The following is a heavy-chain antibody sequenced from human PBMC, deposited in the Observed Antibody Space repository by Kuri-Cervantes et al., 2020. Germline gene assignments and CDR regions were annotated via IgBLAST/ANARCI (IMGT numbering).Heavy chain of an antibody. J-gene: IGHJ3*02. D-gene: IGHD7-27*01. CDR2: IYSGGST. Sequence: GGSLRLSCAASGFTVSSNYMSWVRQAPGKGLEWVSVIYSGGSTYYADSVKGRFTISRDNSKNTLYLQMNSLRAEDTAVYYCAKVTGSPRSSYLRAFDIWGQGTMVTVSS. V-gene: IGHV3-53*01. CDR1: GFTVSSNY. CDR3: AKVTGSPRSSYLRAFDI.